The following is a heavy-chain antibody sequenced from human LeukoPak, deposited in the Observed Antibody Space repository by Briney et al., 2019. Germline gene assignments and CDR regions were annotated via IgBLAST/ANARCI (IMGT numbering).Heavy chain of an antibody. CDR2: ITNNGGTS. CDR1: GFTFSSYA. Sequence: GGSLRLSCSASGFTFSSYAMHWVRQAPGKGLDYISGITNNGGTSYHADSVKGRFTISRDNSKNTLYLQVSSLRAEDTAVYYCVKVSSTVGATYFDYWGQGTLVTVSS. V-gene: IGHV3-64D*06. CDR3: VKVSSTVGATYFDY. J-gene: IGHJ4*02. D-gene: IGHD1-26*01.